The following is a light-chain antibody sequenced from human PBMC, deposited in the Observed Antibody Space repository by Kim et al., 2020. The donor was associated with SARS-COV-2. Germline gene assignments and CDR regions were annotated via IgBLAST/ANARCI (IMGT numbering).Light chain of an antibody. Sequence: GQSVTISCTGTGSDVGGYNYVSWYQQHPGKAPKLMIDEVSKRPSGVPDRFAGSKSGNTASLTVSGLQAEDEADYYCSSYAGSNNWVFGGGTQLTVL. CDR2: EVS. J-gene: IGLJ3*02. CDR1: GSDVGGYNY. V-gene: IGLV2-8*01. CDR3: SSYAGSNNWV.